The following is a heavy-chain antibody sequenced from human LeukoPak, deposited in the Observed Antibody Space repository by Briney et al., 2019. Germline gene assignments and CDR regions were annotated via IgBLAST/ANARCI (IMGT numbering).Heavy chain of an antibody. Sequence: GGSLRLPCAASGFPFSDYWMDWVRQAPGKGMEWVANINQDGSEQFYVDSVKGRFTISRDNAKNSLYLQMNSLRAEDTAVYYCSRSLDYWGQGALVSVSS. CDR3: SRSLDY. J-gene: IGHJ4*02. V-gene: IGHV3-7*01. CDR1: GFPFSDYW. CDR2: INQDGSEQ.